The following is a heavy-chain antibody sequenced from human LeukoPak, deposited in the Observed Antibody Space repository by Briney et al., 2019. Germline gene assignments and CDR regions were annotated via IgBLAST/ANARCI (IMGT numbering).Heavy chain of an antibody. CDR3: ARVRGEWEPLNY. CDR2: INPNSGGT. D-gene: IGHD1-26*01. CDR1: GYTFTGYY. V-gene: IGHV1-2*02. J-gene: IGHJ4*02. Sequence: GASVKVSCKASGYTFTGYYMHWVRQAPGQGLEWMGWINPNSGGTNYAQKVQGRVTMTRDTSISTAYMELSRLRSDDTAVYFCARVRGEWEPLNYWGQGTLVTVSS.